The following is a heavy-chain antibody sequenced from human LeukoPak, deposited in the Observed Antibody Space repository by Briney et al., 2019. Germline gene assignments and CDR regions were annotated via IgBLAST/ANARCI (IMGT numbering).Heavy chain of an antibody. D-gene: IGHD1-1*01. V-gene: IGHV3-48*02. CDR1: GFSISDYA. CDR3: VRDGSWAFDY. Sequence: GGSLRLSCSVSGFSISDYAMHWVRQAPGKGLEWVSYIRSSSTNIYYADSVKGRFTISRDDANNSLYLQMNSLRDEDTAVYFCVRDGSWAFDYWGQGTLVTVSS. CDR2: IRSSSTNI. J-gene: IGHJ4*02.